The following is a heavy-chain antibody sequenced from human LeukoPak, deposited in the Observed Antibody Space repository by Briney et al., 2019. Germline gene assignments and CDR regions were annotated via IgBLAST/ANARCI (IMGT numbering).Heavy chain of an antibody. CDR1: GDSLSSSY. V-gene: IGHV4-4*07. Sequence: PSETLSLTCSVSGDSLSSSYWSWVRQPAGKGLEWIGRIYTSGYTNYNPSLKGRVTMSVDTSKNQFSLKLTSVTAADTAVYYCARRVRSADYRLDYWGQGTLVTVSS. CDR3: ARRVRSADYRLDY. J-gene: IGHJ4*02. D-gene: IGHD4-11*01. CDR2: IYTSGYT.